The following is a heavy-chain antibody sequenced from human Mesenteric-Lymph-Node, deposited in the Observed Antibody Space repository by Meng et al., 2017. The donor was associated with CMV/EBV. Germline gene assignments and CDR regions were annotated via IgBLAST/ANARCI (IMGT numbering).Heavy chain of an antibody. CDR3: ANEHDYGGGN. CDR1: GFTFSSYS. CDR2: ISSSSSYI. V-gene: IGHV3-21*01. D-gene: IGHD4/OR15-4a*01. J-gene: IGHJ4*02. Sequence: GESLKISCAASGFTFSSYSMNWVRQAPGKGLEWVSSISSSSSYIYYADSVKGRFTISRDNAKNSLYLQMNSLRAEDTAVYYCANEHDYGGGNWGQGTLVTVSS.